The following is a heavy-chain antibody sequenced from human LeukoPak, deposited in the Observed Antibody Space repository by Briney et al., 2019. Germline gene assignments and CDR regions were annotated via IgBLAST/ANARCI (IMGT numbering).Heavy chain of an antibody. Sequence: GGSLRLSCVASGFSFSHYGMHWVRQAPGKGLEWVAGVRFDGSDKYHEDSVKGRFTISRDTSKNTVYLQMDSLRDDDTAVYYCARDLYDYYLDYWGWGTLVTVSS. CDR1: GFSFSHYG. V-gene: IGHV3-33*01. J-gene: IGHJ4*02. CDR3: ARDLYDYYLDY. D-gene: IGHD3-3*01. CDR2: VRFDGSDK.